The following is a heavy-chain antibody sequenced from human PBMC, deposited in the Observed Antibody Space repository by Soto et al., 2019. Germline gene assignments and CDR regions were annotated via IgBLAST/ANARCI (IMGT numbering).Heavy chain of an antibody. D-gene: IGHD3-22*01. CDR2: ISGSGGST. CDR1: VFTFSSYA. V-gene: IGHV3-23*01. Sequence: GSLRLSCAASVFTFSSYAMNWFRQAPVKGLEWVSTISGSGGSTYYADSVKGRFTVSRDNSKNTLYLQMNSLRAEDTAVYYCAKDGNDFDSSGYYSYYFAYWGQGTLVTVSS. J-gene: IGHJ4*02. CDR3: AKDGNDFDSSGYYSYYFAY.